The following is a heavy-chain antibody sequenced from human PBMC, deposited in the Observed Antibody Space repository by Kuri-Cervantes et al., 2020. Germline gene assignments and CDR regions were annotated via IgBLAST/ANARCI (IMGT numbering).Heavy chain of an antibody. CDR3: ARDRGGLYGMDV. CDR1: GFTVSSNY. V-gene: IGHV3-66*01. CDR2: IYSGGST. J-gene: IGHJ6*02. Sequence: GESLKISCAASGFTVSSNYMSWVRQAPGKGLEWVSVIYSGGSTYHADSLKGRFIISRDNSKNTLYLQMNSLRVEDTAVYYCARDRGGLYGMDVWGQGTTVTVSS. D-gene: IGHD6-25*01.